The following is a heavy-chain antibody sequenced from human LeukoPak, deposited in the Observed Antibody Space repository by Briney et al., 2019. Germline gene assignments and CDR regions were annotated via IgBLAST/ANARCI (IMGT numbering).Heavy chain of an antibody. V-gene: IGHV4-59*02. Sequence: PSETLSLTCSVSGDSVIRPYWCWIRQPPGRGLEWMGYIQSSGIINYNPSLQGRVTIALDTSKNQISLSLSSASAADTAIYYCTKSAGRGWSNGFWGQGTLVTVSS. CDR1: GDSVIRPY. CDR3: TKSAGRGWSNGF. CDR2: IQSSGII. D-gene: IGHD1-1*01. J-gene: IGHJ4*02.